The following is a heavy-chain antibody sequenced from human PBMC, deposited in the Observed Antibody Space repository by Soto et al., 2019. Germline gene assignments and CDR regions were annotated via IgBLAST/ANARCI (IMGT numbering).Heavy chain of an antibody. Sequence: GGSLRLSCAASGFTFSSYGMHWVRQAPGKGLEWVAVISYDGSNKYYADSVKGRFTISRDNSKNTLYLQMNSLRSDDTAMYYCAREYCTSSSCYGVDYWGQGTLVTVSS. J-gene: IGHJ4*02. V-gene: IGHV3-30*03. CDR3: AREYCTSSSCYGVDY. CDR2: ISYDGSNK. D-gene: IGHD2-2*01. CDR1: GFTFSSYG.